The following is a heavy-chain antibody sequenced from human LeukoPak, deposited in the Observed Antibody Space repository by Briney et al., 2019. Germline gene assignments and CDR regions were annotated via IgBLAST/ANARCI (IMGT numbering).Heavy chain of an antibody. CDR3: AREGPTIFGVVISAFDI. J-gene: IGHJ3*02. Sequence: GGSLRLSCAASGFTFSSYDMHWVRQATGKGLEWVSAIGTAGDTYYPGSVKGRFTISRDNAKNSLYLQMNSLRAEDTAVYYCAREGPTIFGVVISAFDIWGQGTMVTVSS. V-gene: IGHV3-13*01. CDR1: GFTFSSYD. CDR2: IGTAGDT. D-gene: IGHD3-3*01.